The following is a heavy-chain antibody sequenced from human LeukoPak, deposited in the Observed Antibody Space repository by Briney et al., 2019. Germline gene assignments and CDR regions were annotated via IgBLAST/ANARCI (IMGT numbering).Heavy chain of an antibody. CDR3: ARESIIYYDSSGYSDY. CDR1: GFTFDDYG. V-gene: IGHV3-20*04. Sequence: PGGSLRLSCAASGFTFDDYGMSWVRRAPGKGLEWVSGINWNGGSTGYADSVKGRFTISRDNAKNSLYLQMNSLRAEDTALYYCARESIIYYDSSGYSDYWGQGTLVTVSS. J-gene: IGHJ4*02. D-gene: IGHD3-22*01. CDR2: INWNGGST.